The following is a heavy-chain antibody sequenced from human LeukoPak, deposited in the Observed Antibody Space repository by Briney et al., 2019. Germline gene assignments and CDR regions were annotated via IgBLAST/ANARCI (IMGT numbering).Heavy chain of an antibody. J-gene: IGHJ4*02. CDR1: GGSFSGYY. V-gene: IGHV4-34*01. CDR3: ASRWVSSSGPAGDY. CDR2: INHSGST. Sequence: SETLSLTCAVYGGSFSGYYWSWIRQPPGKGLEWIGEINHSGSTNYNPSLKSRVTISVDTSKNQFSLKLSSVTAADTAVYYCASRWVSSSGPAGDYWGQGTLVTVSS. D-gene: IGHD6-19*01.